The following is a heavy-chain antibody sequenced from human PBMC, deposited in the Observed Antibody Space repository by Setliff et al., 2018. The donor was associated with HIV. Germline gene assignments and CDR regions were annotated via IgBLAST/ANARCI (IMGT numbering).Heavy chain of an antibody. Sequence: ASVKVSCKVFGYTLAALSIHWVRQAPGKGLEWMGGFDPEDGERINAEKFQGRVTMTADTSTDTAYMALSSLTSEDTAVYYCATDPGRRITFGGVIVNPDYWGQGTLVTVSS. CDR2: FDPEDGER. J-gene: IGHJ4*02. D-gene: IGHD3-16*02. V-gene: IGHV1-24*01. CDR1: GYTLAALS. CDR3: ATDPGRRITFGGVIVNPDY.